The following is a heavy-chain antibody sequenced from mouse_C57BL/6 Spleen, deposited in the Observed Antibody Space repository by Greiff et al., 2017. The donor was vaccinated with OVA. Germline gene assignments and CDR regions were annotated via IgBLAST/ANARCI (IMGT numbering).Heavy chain of an antibody. V-gene: IGHV1-82*01. CDR1: GYAFSSSW. CDR2: IYPGDGET. Sequence: VQLQQSGPELVKPGASVKMSCKASGYAFSSSWMNWVKQRPGKGLEWIGQIYPGDGETNYNGKFKGKATLTADKSSSTAYMQLSSLTSEDSAVYFWERPYYTEYAMDYWGQGTSVTVSS. CDR3: ERPYYTEYAMDY. J-gene: IGHJ4*01. D-gene: IGHD2-12*01.